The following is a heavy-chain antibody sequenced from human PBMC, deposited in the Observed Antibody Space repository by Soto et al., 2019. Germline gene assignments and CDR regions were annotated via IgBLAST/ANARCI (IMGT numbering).Heavy chain of an antibody. CDR3: AREGNLGRWLQPLDF. J-gene: IGHJ4*02. D-gene: IGHD5-12*01. CDR2: IHYNGNT. Sequence: SDTLSLTCTVSGDSISASSWSWVRQPPGKGLEWIGNIHYNGNTKYNPSLKSRVTMSVDTSKNQFSLKLISVTAADTAKYFCAREGNLGRWLQPLDFWGQGTLVTVSS. V-gene: IGHV4-59*01. CDR1: GDSISASS.